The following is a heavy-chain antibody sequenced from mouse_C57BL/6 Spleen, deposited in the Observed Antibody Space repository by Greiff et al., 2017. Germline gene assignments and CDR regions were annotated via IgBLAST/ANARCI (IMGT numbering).Heavy chain of an antibody. V-gene: IGHV7-3*01. D-gene: IGHD1-1*01. CDR3: ARSLYYISSPYTMDY. Sequence: EVKVVESGGGLVQPGGSLSLSCAASGFTFTDYYMSWVRQPPGKALEWLGFIRNKDNGYTTEDSASVKGRFTISRDNSQSILYLQMNALRAEDSATYYCARSLYYISSPYTMDYWGQGTSVTVSS. CDR2: IRNKDNGYTT. CDR1: GFTFTDYY. J-gene: IGHJ4*01.